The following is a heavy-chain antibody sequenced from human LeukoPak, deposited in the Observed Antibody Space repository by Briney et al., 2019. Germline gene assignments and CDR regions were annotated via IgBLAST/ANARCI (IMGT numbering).Heavy chain of an antibody. CDR1: GGSFSGYY. Sequence: PSETLSLTCAVYGGSFSGYYWSWIRQPPGKGLEWIGEINHSGSTNYNPSLKSRVTISVDTSKNQFSLKLSSVTAADTAVYYCARDRDMYYFDYWGQGTLVTVSS. V-gene: IGHV4-34*01. CDR2: INHSGST. J-gene: IGHJ4*02. CDR3: ARDRDMYYFDY.